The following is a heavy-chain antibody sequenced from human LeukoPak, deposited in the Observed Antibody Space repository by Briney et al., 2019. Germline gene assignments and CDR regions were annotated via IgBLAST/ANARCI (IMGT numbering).Heavy chain of an antibody. D-gene: IGHD2-2*01. J-gene: IGHJ6*03. Sequence: SETLSLTCTVSGGSISDYYWSWIRQSPGKGLEWIGYIYYSGSTTYNPSLKSRVTMSVDTAKNQFSLKLRSVTAADTAVYYCARGDFCSSSGCYLRPMDVWGKGTTVTVSS. CDR2: IYYSGST. CDR3: ARGDFCSSSGCYLRPMDV. CDR1: GGSISDYY. V-gene: IGHV4-59*01.